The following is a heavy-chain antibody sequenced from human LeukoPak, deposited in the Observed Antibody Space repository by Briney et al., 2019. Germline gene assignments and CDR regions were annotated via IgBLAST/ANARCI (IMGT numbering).Heavy chain of an antibody. V-gene: IGHV4-61*02. CDR1: GGSIRSGSYF. CDR3: ARGKYSSGWYSAFDI. Sequence: SETLSLTCTVSGGSIRSGSYFWTWIRQPAGKALEWIGRVDSSGTTNYNPSLKSRVTISVDTSKNQFSLKLSSVTAADTAVYYCARGKYSSGWYSAFDIWGQGTMVTVSS. J-gene: IGHJ3*02. CDR2: VDSSGTT. D-gene: IGHD6-19*01.